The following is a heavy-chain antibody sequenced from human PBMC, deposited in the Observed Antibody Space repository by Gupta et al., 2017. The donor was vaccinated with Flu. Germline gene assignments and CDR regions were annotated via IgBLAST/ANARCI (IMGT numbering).Heavy chain of an antibody. V-gene: IGHV4-61*02. J-gene: IGHJ5*02. CDR3: ARDRSMIENWFDP. CDR2: IYTSGST. CDR1: GGSISSGSYY. Sequence: QVQLQESGPGLVKPSQTLSLTCTVSGGSISSGSYYWSWIRQPAGKGLEWIGRIYTSGSTNYNPSLKSRVTISVDTSKNQFSLKLSSVTAADTAVYYCARDRSMIENWFDPWGQGTLVTVSS. D-gene: IGHD3-22*01.